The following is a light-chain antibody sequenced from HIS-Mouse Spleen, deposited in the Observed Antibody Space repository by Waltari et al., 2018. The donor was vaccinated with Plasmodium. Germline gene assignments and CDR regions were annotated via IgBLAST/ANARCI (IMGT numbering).Light chain of an antibody. Sequence: SYALTQPPSVSVSPVQTARLTCYGDALPNKYAYWYQQKSGQAPVLFIYEDSKRPSGIPERFSGSSSGTMATLTISGAQVEDEADYYCYSTDSSGNHRVFGGGTKLTVL. CDR1: ALPNKY. V-gene: IGLV3-10*01. CDR3: YSTDSSGNHRV. CDR2: EDS. J-gene: IGLJ3*02.